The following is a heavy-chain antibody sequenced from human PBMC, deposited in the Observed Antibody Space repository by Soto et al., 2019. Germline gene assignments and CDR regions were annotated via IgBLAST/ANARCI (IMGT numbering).Heavy chain of an antibody. D-gene: IGHD6-13*01. CDR2: ISAYNGNT. J-gene: IGHJ4*02. V-gene: IGHV1-18*01. CDR1: GHTFTSYAIAG. Sequence: QVQLIQYGAEVKKPGASVKVSCKASGHTFTSYAIAGFSWVRQAPGQGLEWMGWISAYNGNTNYAQRLQGRFTMTTDTSTSTTYMELRSLTSDDTAVYYCAGGAAYGDYWGQGTLVTVSS. CDR3: AGGAAYGDY.